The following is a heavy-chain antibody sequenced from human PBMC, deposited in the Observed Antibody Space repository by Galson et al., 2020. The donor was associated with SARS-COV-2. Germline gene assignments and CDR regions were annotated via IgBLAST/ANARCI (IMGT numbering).Heavy chain of an antibody. V-gene: IGHV4-59*01. Sequence: SETLSLTCTVSGGSISSYYWSWIRQPPGKGLEWIGYIYYSGSTNYNPSLKSRVTISVDTSKNQFSLKLSSVTAADTAVYYCARGYSGYDGSYYYYMDVWGKGTTVTVSS. CDR2: IYYSGST. J-gene: IGHJ6*03. D-gene: IGHD5-12*01. CDR1: GGSISSYY. CDR3: ARGYSGYDGSYYYYMDV.